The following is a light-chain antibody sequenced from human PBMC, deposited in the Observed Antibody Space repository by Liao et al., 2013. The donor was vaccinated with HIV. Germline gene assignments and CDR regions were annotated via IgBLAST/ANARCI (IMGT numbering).Light chain of an antibody. CDR1: KLGDKY. CDR3: QAWDNRNVV. J-gene: IGLJ2*01. Sequence: SYELTQPPSVSVSPGQTASITCAADKLGDKYASWYQQKPGQSPVLVIYHDSERPSGIPERFSGSNSGNTATLTISGTQAMDEADYYCQAWDNRNVVFGGGTKLTVL. V-gene: IGLV3-1*01. CDR2: HDS.